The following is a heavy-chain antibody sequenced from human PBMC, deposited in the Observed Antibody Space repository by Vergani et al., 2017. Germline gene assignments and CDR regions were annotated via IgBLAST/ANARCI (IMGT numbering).Heavy chain of an antibody. V-gene: IGHV1-2*02. J-gene: IGHJ6*02. CDR3: ATLLSTIEGHYYYYYGMDV. Sequence: QVQLVQSGAEVKKPGASVKVSCKASGYTFTGYYMHWVRQAPGQGLEWMGWINPNSGGTNYAQKFQGRVTMTRDTSISTAYMELSRLRSDDTDVYYCATLLSTIEGHYYYYYGMDVWGQGTTVTVSS. CDR2: INPNSGGT. CDR1: GYTFTGYY. D-gene: IGHD5/OR15-5a*01.